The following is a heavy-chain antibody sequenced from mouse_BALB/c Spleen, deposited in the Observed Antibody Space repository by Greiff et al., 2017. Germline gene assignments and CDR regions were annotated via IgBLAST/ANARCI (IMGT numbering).Heavy chain of an antibody. CDR2: ISYDGSN. D-gene: IGHD2-10*02. J-gene: IGHJ4*01. Sequence: VQLKESGPGLVKPSQSLSLTCSVTGYSITSGYYWNWIRQFPGNKLEWMGYISYDGSNNYNPSLKNRISITRDTSENQFFLKLNSVTTEDTATYYCAREGYGNYGYYYAMDYWGQGTSVTVSS. CDR3: AREGYGNYGYYYAMDY. V-gene: IGHV3-6*02. CDR1: GYSITSGYY.